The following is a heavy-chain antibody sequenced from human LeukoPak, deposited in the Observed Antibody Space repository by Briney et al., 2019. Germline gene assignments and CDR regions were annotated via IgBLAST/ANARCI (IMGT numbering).Heavy chain of an antibody. V-gene: IGHV3-21*01. Sequence: GGSLRLSCAASGFTSSSYSMNWVRQAPGKGLEWVSSISSSSSYIYYADSVKGRFTISRDNAKNSLYLQMNSLRAEDTAVYYCASSASLYSSSWDSWFDPWGQGTLVTVSS. CDR1: GFTSSSYS. CDR3: ASSASLYSSSWDSWFDP. J-gene: IGHJ5*02. D-gene: IGHD6-13*01. CDR2: ISSSSSYI.